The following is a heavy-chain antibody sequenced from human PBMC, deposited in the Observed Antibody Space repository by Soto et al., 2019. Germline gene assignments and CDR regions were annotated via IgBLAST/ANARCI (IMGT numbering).Heavy chain of an antibody. CDR3: ARRYGGNFDY. D-gene: IGHD3-16*01. J-gene: IGHJ4*02. Sequence: SETLSLTCAVSGGSIISYYWSWIRQPPGKGLEWIGYIYYSGSTNYNPSLKSRVTISVDTSKNQFSLKLSSVTAADTAVYYCARRYGGNFDYWGQGTLVTVSS. V-gene: IGHV4-59*01. CDR1: GGSIISYY. CDR2: IYYSGST.